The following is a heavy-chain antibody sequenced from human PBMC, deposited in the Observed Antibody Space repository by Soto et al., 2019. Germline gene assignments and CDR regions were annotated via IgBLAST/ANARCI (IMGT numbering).Heavy chain of an antibody. CDR3: TRDRGGNFYGGFDY. V-gene: IGHV3-74*01. CDR1: GFTFNNYW. J-gene: IGHJ4*02. D-gene: IGHD1-26*01. CDR2: INIEGSTT. Sequence: EVQLVESGGGLVQPWGSLRLSCAASGFTFNNYWMHWGRPAPGKGLVWVSRINIEGSTTDYADSVRGRFAISRDNAKNTLYLQINSLRDEDTAVYYCTRDRGGNFYGGFDYWGRGTLVTVSP.